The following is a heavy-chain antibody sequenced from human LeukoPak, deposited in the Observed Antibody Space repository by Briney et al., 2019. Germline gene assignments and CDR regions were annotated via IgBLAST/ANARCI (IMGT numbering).Heavy chain of an antibody. CDR2: IVVGSGNT. CDR3: AAVPNANAWYWDDAFDI. CDR1: GFAFTTSA. V-gene: IGHV1-58*01. D-gene: IGHD2-8*02. Sequence: SVKVSCKASGFAFTTSAVQWVRQARGQRLEWIGRIVVGSGNTDHAQKFQGRLTITRDISTSTAYMELSSLTSDDTAVYYCAAVPNANAWYWDDAFDIWGQGTMVTVSS. J-gene: IGHJ3*02.